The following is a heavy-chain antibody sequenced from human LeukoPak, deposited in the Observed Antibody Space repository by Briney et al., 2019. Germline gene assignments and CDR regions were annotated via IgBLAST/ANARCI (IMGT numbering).Heavy chain of an antibody. J-gene: IGHJ4*02. CDR3: ARQDSSAYPADY. D-gene: IGHD3-22*01. V-gene: IGHV4-59*08. CDR2: IYYSGSA. Sequence: PSETLSLTCNVSGGSISSYYWSWIRQPRGKGLEWIWYIYYSGSANYNPSLESRVTISVDTSKNYFSLKLNSVTAADTAVYYCARQDSSAYPADYWGQGTLVTVSS. CDR1: GGSISSYY.